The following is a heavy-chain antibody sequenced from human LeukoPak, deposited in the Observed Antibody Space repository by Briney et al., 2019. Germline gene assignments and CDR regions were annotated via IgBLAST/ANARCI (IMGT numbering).Heavy chain of an antibody. D-gene: IGHD3-10*01. CDR2: INHSGNI. CDR3: ARDSLGATYRIDY. J-gene: IGHJ4*02. CDR1: GGSLSGYY. Sequence: PSDTLSLTCAVYGGSLSGYYWSWIRQSPEKGLEWIGEINHSGNINYNASLQSRLTISVDTSKNQFSLKLSSVTAADTAVYYCARDSLGATYRIDYWGQGTLVTVSS. V-gene: IGHV4-34*01.